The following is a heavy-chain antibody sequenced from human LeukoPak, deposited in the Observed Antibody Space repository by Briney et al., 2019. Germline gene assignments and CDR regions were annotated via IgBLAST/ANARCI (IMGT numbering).Heavy chain of an antibody. CDR1: GFTFSSYW. V-gene: IGHV3-74*01. CDR3: AKGGYSSSWYGYWFDP. J-gene: IGHJ5*02. D-gene: IGHD6-13*01. Sequence: GGSLRLSCAASGFTFSSYWMHWVRQAPGKGLVWVSRINSDGSSTSYADPVKGRFTISRDNSENTLYLQMNSLRAEDTAVYYCAKGGYSSSWYGYWFDPWGQGTLVTVSS. CDR2: INSDGSST.